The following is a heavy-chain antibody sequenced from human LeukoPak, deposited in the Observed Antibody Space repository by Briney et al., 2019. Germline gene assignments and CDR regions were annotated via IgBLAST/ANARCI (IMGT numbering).Heavy chain of an antibody. D-gene: IGHD3-22*01. Sequence: ASVKVSCKASGYTFTGYYMRWVRQAPGQGLERMGWINPNSGGTNYAQKFQGRVTMTRDTSISTAYMELSRLRSDDTAVYYCARGGNYYDSSGYYPTYYFDYWGQGTLVTVSS. CDR3: ARGGNYYDSSGYYPTYYFDY. CDR2: INPNSGGT. J-gene: IGHJ4*02. V-gene: IGHV1-2*02. CDR1: GYTFTGYY.